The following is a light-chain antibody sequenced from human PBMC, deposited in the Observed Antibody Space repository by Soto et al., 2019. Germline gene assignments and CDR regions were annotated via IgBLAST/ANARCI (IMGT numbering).Light chain of an antibody. Sequence: EIVLTQSPATLSLAPGEGATLSCRASQCIGSCLAWYHTKPGQAPMLLIYDASNRATGIQARFSGSVSGTDFTLTIGSLEPEDFAVYYCLTRNDWGFGPGLKVDIE. CDR2: DAS. V-gene: IGKV3-11*01. CDR3: LTRNDWG. CDR1: QCIGSC. J-gene: IGKJ3*01.